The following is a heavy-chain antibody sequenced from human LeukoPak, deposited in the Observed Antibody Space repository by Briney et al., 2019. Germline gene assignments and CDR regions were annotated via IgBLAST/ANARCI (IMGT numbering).Heavy chain of an antibody. Sequence: GSLRLSCAASGFTVSSNYMSWVRQAPGKGLEWIGSIYYSGSTNYNPSLKSRVTISVDTSKNQFSLKLSSVTAADTAVYYCASPEAFDIWGQGTMVTVSS. CDR1: GFTVSSNY. V-gene: IGHV4-59*05. CDR3: ASPEAFDI. D-gene: IGHD1-14*01. CDR2: IYYSGST. J-gene: IGHJ3*02.